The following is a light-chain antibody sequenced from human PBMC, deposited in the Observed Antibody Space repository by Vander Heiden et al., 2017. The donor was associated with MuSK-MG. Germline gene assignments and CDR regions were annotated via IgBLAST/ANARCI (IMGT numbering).Light chain of an antibody. Sequence: QSVLTQPPSVSGAPGQRVTLSCTGSNSNIGAGFAVHWYQHLPGTAPKLLIYDYDNRPSGVADRFSGSKSGTSAFLAITGLQADDEADYYCQSYDKTLSVVVFGGGTKLTVL. V-gene: IGLV1-40*01. CDR2: DYD. J-gene: IGLJ2*01. CDR3: QSYDKTLSVVV. CDR1: NSNIGAGFA.